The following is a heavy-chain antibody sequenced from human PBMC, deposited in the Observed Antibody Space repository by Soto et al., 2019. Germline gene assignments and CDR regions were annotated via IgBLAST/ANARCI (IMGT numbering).Heavy chain of an antibody. CDR3: ARDRMGGYGGNSYYYYGMDV. CDR2: IYSGGST. CDR1: GFTVSSNY. D-gene: IGHD2-21*02. J-gene: IGHJ6*02. V-gene: IGHV3-53*01. Sequence: GGSLRLSCAASGFTVSSNYMSWVRQAPGKGLEWVSVIYSGGSTYYADSVKGRFTISRDNSKNTLYLQMNSPRAEDTAVYYCARDRMGGYGGNSYYYYGMDVWGQGTTVTVSS.